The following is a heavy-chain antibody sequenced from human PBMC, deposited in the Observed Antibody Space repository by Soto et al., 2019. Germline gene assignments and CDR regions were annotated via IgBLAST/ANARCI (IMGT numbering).Heavy chain of an antibody. CDR2: ISYDGSKK. CDR3: ARATLDTTMVWTSYYFDY. D-gene: IGHD5-18*01. J-gene: IGHJ4*02. Sequence: GGSLRLSCAASGFTFSTYAMHWVRQAPGKGLEWVAVISYDGSKKYYADSVKGRLTISRDNSKNTLYLRMNSLRTEDTAVYYCARATLDTTMVWTSYYFDYWGQGALVTVSS. V-gene: IGHV3-30*04. CDR1: GFTFSTYA.